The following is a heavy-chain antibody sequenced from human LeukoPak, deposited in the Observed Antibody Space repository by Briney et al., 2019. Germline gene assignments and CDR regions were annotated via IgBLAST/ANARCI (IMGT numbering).Heavy chain of an antibody. D-gene: IGHD6-19*01. J-gene: IGHJ4*02. Sequence: GGSLRLSCAASGFTFSSYEMNWVRQAPGKGLEWVSYISSSGSTIYYADSVKGRFTISRDNAKNSLYLQMNSLRAEDTAVYYCAGEGSSGWYGGLFDYWGQGTLVTVSS. CDR2: ISSSGSTI. CDR1: GFTFSSYE. CDR3: AGEGSSGWYGGLFDY. V-gene: IGHV3-48*03.